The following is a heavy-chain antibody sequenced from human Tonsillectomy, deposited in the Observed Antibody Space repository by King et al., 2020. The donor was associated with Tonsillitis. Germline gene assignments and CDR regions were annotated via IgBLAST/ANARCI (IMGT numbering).Heavy chain of an antibody. D-gene: IGHD5-12*01. V-gene: IGHV1-3*01. CDR2: INAGNGNT. CDR1: GYIFTGYA. J-gene: IGHJ4*02. CDR3: ARDERGFSGYDSPNFDY. Sequence: QLVQSGAEVKKPGASVKVSCKASGYIFTGYAMHWVRQAPGQRLEWMGWINAGNGNTKYSQKFQGRVTITRDTSASTAYMELSSLRSEDTAVYYCARDERGFSGYDSPNFDYWGQGTLVIVSS.